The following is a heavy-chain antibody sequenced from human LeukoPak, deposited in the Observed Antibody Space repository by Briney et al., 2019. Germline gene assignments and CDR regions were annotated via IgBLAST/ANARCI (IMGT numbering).Heavy chain of an antibody. CDR1: GFTFSSYG. V-gene: IGHV3-23*01. D-gene: IGHD6-13*01. J-gene: IGHJ4*02. Sequence: GGSLRLSCAASGFTFSSYGMNWVRQAPGKGLEWVSAISGSGGSTYYADSVKGRFTISRDNSKNTLYLQMNSLRAEDTAVYYCAKWGAAAGTLSFDYWAQGNLVSVSS. CDR3: AKWGAAAGTLSFDY. CDR2: ISGSGGST.